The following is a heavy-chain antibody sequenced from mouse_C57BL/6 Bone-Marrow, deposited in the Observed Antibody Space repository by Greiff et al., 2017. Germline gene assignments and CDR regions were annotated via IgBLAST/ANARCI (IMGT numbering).Heavy chain of an antibody. J-gene: IGHJ2*01. CDR1: GYTFTDYE. D-gene: IGHD3-1*01. V-gene: IGHV1-15*01. CDR3: TRSGSNYIDD. Sequence: QVQLQQSGAGLVRPGASVTLSCKASGYTFTDYEMHWVKQTPVHGLEWIGAIDPETGGTASNQKFKGKAILTANKSSSTAYLELRRLTAEDSAVYYCTRSGSNYIDDWGQGTTLTVSS. CDR2: IDPETGGT.